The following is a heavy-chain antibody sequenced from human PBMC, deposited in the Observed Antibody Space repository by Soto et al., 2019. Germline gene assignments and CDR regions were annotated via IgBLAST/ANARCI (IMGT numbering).Heavy chain of an antibody. D-gene: IGHD3-22*01. V-gene: IGHV4-59*01. CDR1: GGSISSYY. CDR3: ARTEYYYDSSGYRRHYYYYGMDV. J-gene: IGHJ6*02. Sequence: SETLSLTCTVSGGSISSYYWSSIRQPPGKGLEWIGYIYYSGSTNYNPSLKSRVTISVDTSKNQFSLKLSSVTAADTAVYYCARTEYYYDSSGYRRHYYYYGMDVWGQGTTVTVSS. CDR2: IYYSGST.